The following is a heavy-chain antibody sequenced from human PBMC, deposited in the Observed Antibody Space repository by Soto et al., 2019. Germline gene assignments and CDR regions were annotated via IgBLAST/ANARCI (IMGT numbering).Heavy chain of an antibody. CDR1: GYSFSTYW. CDR2: INPADSKT. CDR3: ARREAGYYYDSTRLSPDFYYMDV. Sequence: PGESLKISCKGSGYSFSTYWIARVRQTPGKGLEWMGIINPADSKTRYNPSFQGHVTISADKSTSTGYLQWSSLKASDTAMYFCARREAGYYYDSTRLSPDFYYMDVWGQGTTVTVSS. J-gene: IGHJ6*03. V-gene: IGHV5-51*01. D-gene: IGHD3-22*01.